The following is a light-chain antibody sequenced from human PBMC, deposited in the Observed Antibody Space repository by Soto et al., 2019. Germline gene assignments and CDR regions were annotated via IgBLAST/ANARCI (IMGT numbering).Light chain of an antibody. CDR2: DAS. J-gene: IGKJ1*01. CDR3: HQDTWSSET. CDR1: QSISSW. V-gene: IGKV1-5*01. Sequence: DIQMTQSPSTLTASVGDRITITCRASQSISSWLAWYQQKPGKAPKLLIYDASSLESGVPSRFRGSGSGTEFPLTISSLQPEDFATYSCHQDTWSSETFAQG.